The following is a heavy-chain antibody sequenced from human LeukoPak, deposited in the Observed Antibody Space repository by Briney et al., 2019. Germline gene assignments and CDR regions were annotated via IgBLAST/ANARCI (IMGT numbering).Heavy chain of an antibody. V-gene: IGHV3-30-3*01. CDR2: ISYDGSNK. CDR1: GFTFSSYA. CDR3: ARDRTVTLPSYYFDY. J-gene: IGHJ4*02. Sequence: GGSLRLSCAASGFTFSSYAMHWVRQAPGKGLEWVAVISYDGSNKYYADSVKGRFTISRDNSKNTLYPQMNSLRAEDTAVYYCARDRTVTLPSYYFDYWGQGTLVTVSS. D-gene: IGHD4-17*01.